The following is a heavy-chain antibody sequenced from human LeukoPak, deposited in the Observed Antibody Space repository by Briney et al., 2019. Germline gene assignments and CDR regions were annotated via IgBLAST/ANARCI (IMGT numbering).Heavy chain of an antibody. V-gene: IGHV3-21*04. Sequence: GGSLRLSCAASGFTFSSYSMNWVRQAPGKGLEWVSSISSSSSYIYYADSVKGRFTISRDNAKNSLYLQMNSLRAEDTAVYYCARENYGGPLGYAFDIWGQGTMVTVSS. CDR3: ARENYGGPLGYAFDI. CDR1: GFTFSSYS. CDR2: ISSSSSYI. D-gene: IGHD4-23*01. J-gene: IGHJ3*02.